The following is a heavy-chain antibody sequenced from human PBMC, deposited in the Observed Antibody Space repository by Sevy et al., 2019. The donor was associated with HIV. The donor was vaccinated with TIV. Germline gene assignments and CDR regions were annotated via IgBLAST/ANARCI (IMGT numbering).Heavy chain of an antibody. V-gene: IGHV2-70*12. CDR1: GFSLSTIGMC. D-gene: IGHD2-2*01. J-gene: IGHJ4*02. Sequence: SGPTLVKPTQTLTLTCTFSGFSLSTIGMCVSWIRQPPGKVLEWLALIDWDDDKYYSTSLKTRLIISKDTSKNQVVLTVTNVDPVETATYYCARRYCSSSTCYDTAFDSWGQGTLVTVSS. CDR2: IDWDDDK. CDR3: ARRYCSSSTCYDTAFDS.